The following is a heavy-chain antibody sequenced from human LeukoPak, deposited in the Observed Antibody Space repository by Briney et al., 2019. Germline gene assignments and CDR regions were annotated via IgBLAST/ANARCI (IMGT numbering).Heavy chain of an antibody. V-gene: IGHV4-61*01. CDR3: ARDWGVSARPGYMDV. D-gene: IGHD6-6*01. J-gene: IGHJ6*03. CDR2: IYYSGST. Sequence: SETLSLTCSVSGGSISSSSYYWSWIRQPPGKGLEWIGYIYYSGSTKYNPSLKSRVTISVDTSKNQFSLRLSSVTAADTAVYYCARDWGVSARPGYMDVWGKGTTVTVSS. CDR1: GGSISSSSYY.